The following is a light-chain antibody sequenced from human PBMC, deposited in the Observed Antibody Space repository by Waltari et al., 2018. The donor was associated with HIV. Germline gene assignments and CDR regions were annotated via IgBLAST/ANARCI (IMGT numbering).Light chain of an antibody. Sequence: DIKMTQSPESLAVSLGGTATITCKSSRSVFYASNSKNYISWIQHKPGQPPKVLVYWASSRGSGVPDRVIGRGSGTVFTLTISSLQAEDVATYFCQQYYTTSWTFGRGTRLEIK. V-gene: IGKV4-1*01. CDR1: RSVFYASNSKNY. CDR2: WAS. J-gene: IGKJ1*01. CDR3: QQYYTTSWT.